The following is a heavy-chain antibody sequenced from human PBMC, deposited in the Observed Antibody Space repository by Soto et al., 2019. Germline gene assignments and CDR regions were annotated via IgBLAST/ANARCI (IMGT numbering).Heavy chain of an antibody. J-gene: IGHJ6*02. D-gene: IGHD3-10*01. Sequence: SETLSLTCAVYGGSFSGYYWSWIRQPPGKGLEWIGEINHSGSTNYNPSLKSRVTISVDTSKNQFSLKLNSVTAADTAVYYCARGPNYYGSGSYGGGYYYGMDVWGQGTTVTV. CDR1: GGSFSGYY. CDR2: INHSGST. CDR3: ARGPNYYGSGSYGGGYYYGMDV. V-gene: IGHV4-34*01.